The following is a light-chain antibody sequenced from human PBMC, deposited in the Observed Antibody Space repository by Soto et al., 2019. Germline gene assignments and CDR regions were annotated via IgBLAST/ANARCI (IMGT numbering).Light chain of an antibody. V-gene: IGKV3-15*01. J-gene: IGKJ5*01. CDR3: QQYKNWPPIT. CDR2: GAS. CDR1: QSVGSS. Sequence: EIVMTQSPATLSVSPGERATLSCRASQSVGSSLAWYQQEPGQAPRLLIYGASTRATGIPARFSGSGSGTEFTLTISSLQSEDFAVYFCQQYKNWPPITCAPGTRLEIK.